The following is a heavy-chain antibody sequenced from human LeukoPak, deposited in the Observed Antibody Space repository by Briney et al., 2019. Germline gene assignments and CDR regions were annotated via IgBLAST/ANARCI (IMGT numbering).Heavy chain of an antibody. CDR1: GFTFSSYA. V-gene: IGHV3-30-3*01. CDR2: ISYDGSHE. D-gene: IGHD1-26*01. J-gene: IGHJ3*02. CDR3: ARGSVVGGRDAFDI. Sequence: GRSLRLSCAASGFTFSSYAIHWVRQAPGKGLEWVAVISYDGSHEYYGDSVKGRFTISRDNFKNTLYLQMNSLRAEGTAVYYCARGSVVGGRDAFDIWGQGTMVTVSS.